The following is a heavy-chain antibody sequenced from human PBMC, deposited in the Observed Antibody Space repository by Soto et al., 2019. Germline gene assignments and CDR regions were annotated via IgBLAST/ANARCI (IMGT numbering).Heavy chain of an antibody. Sequence: EVQLVESGGGLVQPGGSLRLSCEASGFTFSSYSMNWVRQAPGKGLEWVSYISSYSSTIYYADSVKGRFTISRDNAKNSLYLQMNRLRAEDTAVYYCARMGVGPWFDPWGQGILVTVSS. D-gene: IGHD1-26*01. J-gene: IGHJ5*02. CDR1: GFTFSSYS. CDR2: ISSYSSTI. CDR3: ARMGVGPWFDP. V-gene: IGHV3-48*01.